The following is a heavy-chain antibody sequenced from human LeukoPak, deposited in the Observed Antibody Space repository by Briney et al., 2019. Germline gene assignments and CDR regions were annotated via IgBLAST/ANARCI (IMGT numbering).Heavy chain of an antibody. V-gene: IGHV3-53*01. D-gene: IGHD3-9*01. CDR3: ARAILLTGSEYYFDS. J-gene: IGHJ4*02. CDR2: IYSGGDT. CDR1: GFAVNDNY. Sequence: GGSLRLSCAASGFAVNDNYMGWVRQAPGKGLDWVSPIYSGGDTYYADAVKGRFTISRDNSKNTDYLQMNSLRPDDTATYYCARAILLTGSEYYFDSWGQGTVVTVSS.